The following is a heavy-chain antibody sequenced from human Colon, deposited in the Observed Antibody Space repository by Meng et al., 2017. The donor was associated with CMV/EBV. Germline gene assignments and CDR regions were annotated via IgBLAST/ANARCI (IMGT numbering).Heavy chain of an antibody. CDR1: GDSVSNNTVA. J-gene: IGHJ4*02. D-gene: IGHD5-24*01. CDR2: TYYRSKWYY. CDR3: ARESAGYNC. Sequence: CSIPGDSVSNNTVAWNWIRQSPSGGLYWLGRTYYRSKWYYDYALSVKSRITINPDTSKDHFSLQLNSVIPEDTAMYFCARESAGYNCWGQGTLVTVSS. V-gene: IGHV6-1*01.